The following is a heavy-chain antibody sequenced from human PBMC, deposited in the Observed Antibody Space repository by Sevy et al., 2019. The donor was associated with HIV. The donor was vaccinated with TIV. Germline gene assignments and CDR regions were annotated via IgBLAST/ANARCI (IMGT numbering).Heavy chain of an antibody. V-gene: IGHV5-51*01. CDR1: GYYFPMYW. D-gene: IGHD6-13*01. CDR2: VHPGDSDT. CDR3: VRRKAASDSIHFDY. Sequence: GESLKISCQGSGYYFPMYWIGWVRQVPGKGLEWMGIVHPGDSDTKYSPSFQGQVTISADRSVNTAYLRWSSLKASDTAIYYCVRRKAASDSIHFDYWGQGTLVTVSS. J-gene: IGHJ4*02.